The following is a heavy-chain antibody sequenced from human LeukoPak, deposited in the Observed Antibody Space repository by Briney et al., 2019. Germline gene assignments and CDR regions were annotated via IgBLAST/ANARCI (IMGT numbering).Heavy chain of an antibody. V-gene: IGHV4-59*01. CDR3: ARSGYSWT. Sequence: SETLSLTCTVSGGSISSYYWSWIRQPPGKGLEWIGYIYYSGSTNYNPSLKSRVTISVDTSKNQFSLKLSSVTAADTAVYCCARSGYSWTWGQGTLVTVSS. J-gene: IGHJ5*02. D-gene: IGHD5-18*01. CDR2: IYYSGST. CDR1: GGSISSYY.